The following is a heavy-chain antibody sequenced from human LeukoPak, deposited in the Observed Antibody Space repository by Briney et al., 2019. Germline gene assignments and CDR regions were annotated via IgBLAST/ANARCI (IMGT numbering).Heavy chain of an antibody. CDR3: ARDRYIIAARSDAFDI. D-gene: IGHD6-13*01. CDR2: ISYDGSNK. CDR1: GFTFSSYA. V-gene: IGHV3-30*04. Sequence: GRSLRLSCAASGFTFSSYAMHWVRQAPGKGLEWVAVISYDGSNKYYADSVKGRFTISRDNSKNTLYLQMNGLRAEDTAVYYCARDRYIIAARSDAFDIWGQGTMVTVSS. J-gene: IGHJ3*02.